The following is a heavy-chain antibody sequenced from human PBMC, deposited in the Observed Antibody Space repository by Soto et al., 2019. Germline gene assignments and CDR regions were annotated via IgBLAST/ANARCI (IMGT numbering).Heavy chain of an antibody. D-gene: IGHD1-26*01. CDR2: ISSSSSYI. J-gene: IGHJ5*02. V-gene: IGHV3-21*01. Sequence: GGSLRLSCAASGFTFSSYSMNWVRQAPGKGLEWVSSISSSSSYIYYADSVKGRFTISRDNAKNSLYLQMNSLRAEDTAVYYCARTMGRELVGALTAWGQGTLVTVSS. CDR1: GFTFSSYS. CDR3: ARTMGRELVGALTA.